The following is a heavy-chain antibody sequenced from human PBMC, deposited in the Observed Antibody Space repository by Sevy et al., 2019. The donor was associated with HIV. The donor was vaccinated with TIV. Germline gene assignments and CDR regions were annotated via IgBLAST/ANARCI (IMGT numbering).Heavy chain of an antibody. Sequence: ASVKVSCKASGYTFTSYYIRWVRQAPGQGLECMGIINPSGGDTNYAQKFQGRVTFTRDTSTSTVYMELSSLRAEDTAVYYCARVESCGGDRYYSDYWGQGTQVTVSS. CDR1: GYTFTSYY. CDR3: ARVESCGGDRYYSDY. J-gene: IGHJ4*02. D-gene: IGHD2-21*02. CDR2: INPSGGDT. V-gene: IGHV1-46*01.